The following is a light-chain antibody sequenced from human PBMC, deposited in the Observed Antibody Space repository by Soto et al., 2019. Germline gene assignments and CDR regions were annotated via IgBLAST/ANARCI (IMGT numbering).Light chain of an antibody. Sequence: QSALTQPASVSGSPGQSITISCTGTSSDVGAYNYVSWYQQHPGKVPKLMIYDVSDRPSGVSNRFSGSKSGNTAFLTISGLQVGDDADYYCSSFTRSNAYVFGTGTKVTV. V-gene: IGLV2-14*03. J-gene: IGLJ1*01. CDR1: SSDVGAYNY. CDR2: DVS. CDR3: SSFTRSNAYV.